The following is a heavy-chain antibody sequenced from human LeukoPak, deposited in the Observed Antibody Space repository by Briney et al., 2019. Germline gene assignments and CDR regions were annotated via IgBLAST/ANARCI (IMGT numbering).Heavy chain of an antibody. Sequence: SVKVSCKASGGTFSSYAISWVRQAPGQGLEWMGGIIPIFGTANYAQKFQGRVTITADESTSTAYMELSSLRSEDTAVYYCASGRPVHFYNWFDPWGQGTLVTVSS. J-gene: IGHJ5*02. V-gene: IGHV1-69*13. CDR1: GGTFSSYA. CDR3: ASGRPVHFYNWFDP. D-gene: IGHD3-3*02. CDR2: IIPIFGTA.